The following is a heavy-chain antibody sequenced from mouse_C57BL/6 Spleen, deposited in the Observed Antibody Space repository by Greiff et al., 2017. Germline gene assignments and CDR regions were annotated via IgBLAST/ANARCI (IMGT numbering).Heavy chain of an antibody. CDR3: ARDRRYGNYEGYFDV. V-gene: IGHV5-16*01. D-gene: IGHD2-1*01. Sequence: EVKLVESEGGLVQPGSSMKLSCTASGFTFSDYYMAWVRQVPEKGLEWVANINYDGSSTYYLDSLKSRFIISRDNAKNILYLQMSSLKSEDTATYYCARDRRYGNYEGYFDVWGTGTTVTVSS. CDR2: INYDGSST. J-gene: IGHJ1*03. CDR1: GFTFSDYY.